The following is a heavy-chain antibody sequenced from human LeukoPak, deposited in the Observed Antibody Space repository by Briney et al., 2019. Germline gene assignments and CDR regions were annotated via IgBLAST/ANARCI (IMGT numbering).Heavy chain of an antibody. CDR3: ARGWRDYYYYYMDV. V-gene: IGHV4-61*02. CDR2: IYTSGST. CDR1: GDSISSGTYY. J-gene: IGHJ6*03. D-gene: IGHD1-1*01. Sequence: SETLSLTCKVSGDSISSGTYYWSWIRQPAGKGLEWIGRIYTSGSTNYNPSLKSRVTMSVDTSKNQFSLKLSSVTAADTAVYYCARGWRDYYYYYMDVWGKGTTVTISS.